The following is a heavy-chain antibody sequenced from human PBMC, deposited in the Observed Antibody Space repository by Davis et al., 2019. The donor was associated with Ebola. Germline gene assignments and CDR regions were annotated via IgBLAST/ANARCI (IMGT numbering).Heavy chain of an antibody. CDR1: GGSISSYY. J-gene: IGHJ6*03. V-gene: IGHV4-59*01. CDR2: IYYSGST. CDR3: ARGTSRVYYYYYYMDV. D-gene: IGHD1-1*01. Sequence: PSETLSLTCTVSGGSISSYYWSWIRQPPGKGLEWIGYIYYSGSTNYNPSLKSRVTISVDTSKNQFSLKLSSVTAADTAVYYCARGTSRVYYYYYYMDVWGKGTTVTVSS.